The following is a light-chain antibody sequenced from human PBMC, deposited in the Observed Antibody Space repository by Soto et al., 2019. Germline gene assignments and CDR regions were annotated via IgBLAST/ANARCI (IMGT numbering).Light chain of an antibody. Sequence: QSALTQPASVSGSPGQPITISCTGTSSDVGGYNYVSWYQQHPGKAPKLMIFEVSYRPSGVSNRFSGSKSGNMASLTISGLQAEDEADYYCSSYTSSSTVVFGGGTKLTVL. V-gene: IGLV2-14*01. CDR1: SSDVGGYNY. CDR2: EVS. CDR3: SSYTSSSTVV. J-gene: IGLJ2*01.